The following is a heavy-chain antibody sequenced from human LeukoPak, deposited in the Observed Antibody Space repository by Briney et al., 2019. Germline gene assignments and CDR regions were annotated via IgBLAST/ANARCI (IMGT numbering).Heavy chain of an antibody. CDR2: IYYSGST. Sequence: SETLSLTCTVSGGSISSYYWSWIRQPPGKGLEWIGYIYYSGSTNYNPSLKSRVTISVDTSKNQFSLKLSSVTAADTAVYYCALTGASSGMDVWGQGTTVTVSS. V-gene: IGHV4-59*12. J-gene: IGHJ6*02. CDR1: GGSISSYY. CDR3: ALTGASSGMDV. D-gene: IGHD7-27*01.